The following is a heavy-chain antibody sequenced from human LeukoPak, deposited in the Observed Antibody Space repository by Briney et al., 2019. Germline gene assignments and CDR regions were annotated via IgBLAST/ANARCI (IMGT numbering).Heavy chain of an antibody. CDR3: AKDGYCSGGSFYSDFDC. CDR2: ISGSGGRT. CDR1: GFTFNSYA. V-gene: IGHV3-23*01. D-gene: IGHD2-15*01. Sequence: GGSLRLSCAASGFTFNSYAMSWVRQAPGKGLEWVSVISGSGGRTYYADSVKGRFTISRDNSKNTLYLQMNSLRAEDTAVYYCAKDGYCSGGSFYSDFDCWGQGRLVSVSS. J-gene: IGHJ4*01.